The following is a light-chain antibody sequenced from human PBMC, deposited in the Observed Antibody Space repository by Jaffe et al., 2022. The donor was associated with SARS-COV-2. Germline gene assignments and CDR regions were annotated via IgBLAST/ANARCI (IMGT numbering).Light chain of an antibody. CDR2: EVT. V-gene: IGLV2-8*01. CDR1: SSDVGGSNF. CDR3: SSYPGSSTIFF. J-gene: IGLJ2*01. Sequence: QSALTQPPSASGSPGQSVTISCTGTSSDVGGSNFVSWYQQHPGKAPKLMIYEVTKRPSGVPDRFSGSKSGNTASLTVSGLQADDEADYYCSSYPGSSTIFFFGGGTKLTVL.